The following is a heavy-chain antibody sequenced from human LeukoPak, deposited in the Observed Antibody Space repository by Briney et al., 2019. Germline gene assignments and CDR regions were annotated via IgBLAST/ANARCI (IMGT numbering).Heavy chain of an antibody. CDR1: GFTFGSYG. CDR3: ARGGLYSSSWYYVGDYYYGMDV. V-gene: IGHV3-30*03. CDR2: ISYDGSNK. J-gene: IGHJ6*02. Sequence: GRSLRLSCAASGFTFGSYGMHWVRQAPGKGLEWVAVISYDGSNKYYADSVKGRFTISRENAKNSLYLQMNSLRAGDTAVYYCARGGLYSSSWYYVGDYYYGMDVWGQGTTVTVSS. D-gene: IGHD6-13*01.